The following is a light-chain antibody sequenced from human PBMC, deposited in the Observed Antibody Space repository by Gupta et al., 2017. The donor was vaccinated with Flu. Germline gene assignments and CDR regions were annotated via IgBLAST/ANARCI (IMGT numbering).Light chain of an antibody. J-gene: IGKJ1*01. Sequence: DIQLTQSPSSLSASVGDRVTITCRASQSISSYLNWYQQKPGKAPKLLIYAASSLQSGVPSRFSGSGSGTDFTLTIRRLQPEDFATYYCQQNNSTWTFGQGTKVEIK. CDR3: QQNNSTWT. CDR2: AAS. V-gene: IGKV1-39*01. CDR1: QSISSY.